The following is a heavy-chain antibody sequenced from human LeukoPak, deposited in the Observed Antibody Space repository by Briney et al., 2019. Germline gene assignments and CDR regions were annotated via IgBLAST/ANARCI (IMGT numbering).Heavy chain of an antibody. V-gene: IGHV1-18*01. Sequence: ASVKVSCKASGYTFTSYGISWVRQAPGQGLEWMGWISAYNGNTNYAQKLQGRVTMTTDTSTSTAYMELRSLRSDDTAVYYCARRGLRYFAWAQTPFDYWGQGTLVTVSS. D-gene: IGHD3-9*01. CDR1: GYTFTSYG. J-gene: IGHJ4*02. CDR2: ISAYNGNT. CDR3: ARRGLRYFAWAQTPFDY.